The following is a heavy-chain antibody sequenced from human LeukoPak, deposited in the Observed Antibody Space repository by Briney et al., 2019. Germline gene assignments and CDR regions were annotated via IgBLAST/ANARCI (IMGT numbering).Heavy chain of an antibody. CDR2: IHPNSGGT. D-gene: IGHD3-10*01. Sequence: ASVKVSCKASGFTISDRYMHWVRQAPGQGLEWMGGIHPNSGGTNYAQKFQGRVTMTRDASTSTVYMELSSLRSEDTAVYYCARDPLERSTYYYGSGSPHWFDPWGQGTLVTVSS. J-gene: IGHJ5*02. CDR3: ARDPLERSTYYYGSGSPHWFDP. V-gene: IGHV1-2*02. CDR1: GFTISDRY.